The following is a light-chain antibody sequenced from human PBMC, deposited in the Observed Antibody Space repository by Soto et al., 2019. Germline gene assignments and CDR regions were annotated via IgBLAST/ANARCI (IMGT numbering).Light chain of an antibody. CDR2: EAS. CDR1: HNIIKW. V-gene: IGKV1-5*03. J-gene: IGKJ2*01. Sequence: DIQMTQAPTTLSASVGDRVTITCRASHNIIKWLAWYQQKPGKAPKLLIYEASSLQTGVPSRLSGSGSGTEFTLTISRLEPEDFAVYYCQHYGGSPYTLGQGTKVDI. CDR3: QHYGGSPYT.